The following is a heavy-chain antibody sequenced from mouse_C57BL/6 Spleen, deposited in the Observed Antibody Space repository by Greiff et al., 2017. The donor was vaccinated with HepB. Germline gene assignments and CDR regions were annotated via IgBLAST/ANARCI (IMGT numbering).Heavy chain of an antibody. Sequence: QVQLQQPGTELVKPGASVKLSCKASGYTFTSYWMHWVKQRPGQGLEWIGNINPSNGGTNYNEKFKSKATLTVDKSSSTAYMQLSSLTSEDSAVYYCARGGITTVVAPYYYAMDYWGQGTSVTVSS. V-gene: IGHV1-53*01. D-gene: IGHD1-1*01. CDR3: ARGGITTVVAPYYYAMDY. CDR1: GYTFTSYW. CDR2: INPSNGGT. J-gene: IGHJ4*01.